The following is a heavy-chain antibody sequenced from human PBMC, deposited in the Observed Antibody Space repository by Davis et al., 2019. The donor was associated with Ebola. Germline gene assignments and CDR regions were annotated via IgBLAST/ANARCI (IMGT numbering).Heavy chain of an antibody. V-gene: IGHV3-9*01. D-gene: IGHD1-26*01. CDR3: AKDIVADSGSYLGCDY. Sequence: SLKISCAASGFTFDDYAMHWVRQAPGKGLEWVSGISWNSGSIGYADSVKGRFTISRDNAKNSLYLQMNSLRAEDTALYYCAKDIVADSGSYLGCDYWGQGTLVTVSS. CDR1: GFTFDDYA. J-gene: IGHJ4*02. CDR2: ISWNSGSI.